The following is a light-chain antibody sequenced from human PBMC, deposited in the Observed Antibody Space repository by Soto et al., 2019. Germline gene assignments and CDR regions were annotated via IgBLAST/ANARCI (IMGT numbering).Light chain of an antibody. CDR2: DAS. CDR1: QGIGST. Sequence: EIVMTQSPATLSVSPGEGATLSCRASQGIGSTLAWYQHKPGQTPRLLIYDASTRATGVPPTFSGSASGTEFTLAICSLQAEDFTVYYCQQYYKSPLTFGQGTKVDIK. J-gene: IGKJ1*01. V-gene: IGKV3-15*01. CDR3: QQYYKSPLT.